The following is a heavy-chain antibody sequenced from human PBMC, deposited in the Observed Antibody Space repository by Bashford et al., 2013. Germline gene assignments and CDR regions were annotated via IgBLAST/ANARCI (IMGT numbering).Heavy chain of an antibody. CDR1: GYNFSTYD. D-gene: IGHD6-19*01. CDR3: ARGIAVAGRDNWFDP. J-gene: IGHJ5*02. Sequence: VASVKVSCKASGYNFSTYDINWVRQAAGQGLEWMGWMNPDNGDTGYAQRFQGRVAMTWDTSTTTAFLELSSSVTAADTAFYHCARGIAVAGRDNWFDPWGQGTLVTVSS. CDR2: MNPDNGDT. V-gene: IGHV1-8*01.